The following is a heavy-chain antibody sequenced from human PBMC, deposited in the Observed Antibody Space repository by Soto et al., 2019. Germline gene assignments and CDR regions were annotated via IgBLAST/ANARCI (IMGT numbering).Heavy chain of an antibody. Sequence: PSETLSLTCSFSGSSISTYHWSWIRQPPGKGLEWIGYISDSGSTNYNPPVKSRVTISVDTSKNQISLRLSFGTAADTAVYYCASSGAGGVFWSGYYTGAYYYYMDVWGKGTTVTVSS. CDR1: GSSISTYH. J-gene: IGHJ6*03. CDR2: ISDSGST. D-gene: IGHD3-3*01. CDR3: ASSGAGGVFWSGYYTGAYYYYMDV. V-gene: IGHV4-59*12.